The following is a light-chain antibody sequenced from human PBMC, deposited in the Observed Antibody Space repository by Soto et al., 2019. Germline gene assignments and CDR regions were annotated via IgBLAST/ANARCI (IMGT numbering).Light chain of an antibody. Sequence: DIQMTQSPSTLSASVGDRVTITCRASQSISSWLAWYQQKPGKAPKLLIYKASSLESGVPSRFSGSGSGTEFTLTISSLQPDDFATYYCQQYNSYSPPWTFGQGTTVEIK. CDR3: QQYNSYSPPWT. CDR2: KAS. CDR1: QSISSW. J-gene: IGKJ1*01. V-gene: IGKV1-5*03.